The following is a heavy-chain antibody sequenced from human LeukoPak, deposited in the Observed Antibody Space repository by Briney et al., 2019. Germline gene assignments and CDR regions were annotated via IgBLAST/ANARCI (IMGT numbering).Heavy chain of an antibody. D-gene: IGHD3-9*01. V-gene: IGHV3-30*18. CDR2: ISYDGSNK. CDR3: AKDGDTGDILTGYYNNPIHY. Sequence: PGGSLRLSCAASGFTFSSYGIHWVRQAPGKGLEWVAVISYDGSNKYYADSVKGRFTISRDNSKNTLYLQMNSLRAEDTAVYYCAKDGDTGDILTGYYNNPIHYWGQGTLVTVSS. CDR1: GFTFSSYG. J-gene: IGHJ4*02.